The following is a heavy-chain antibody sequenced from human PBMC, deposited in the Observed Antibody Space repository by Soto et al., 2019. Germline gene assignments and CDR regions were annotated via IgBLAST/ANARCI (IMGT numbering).Heavy chain of an antibody. V-gene: IGHV1-69*02. CDR2: IIPILELV. CDR1: GGTFGTHT. J-gene: IGHJ6*03. CDR3: ARLTIFGVVTAVDMDV. Sequence: SVKVSCKASGGTFGTHTISWMRKAPGQGLEWVGRIIPILELVNYAPRFQGRVTISADTFTSTAYMELSSLRSDDTAVYYCARLTIFGVVTAVDMDVWGKGTTVTVSS. D-gene: IGHD3-3*01.